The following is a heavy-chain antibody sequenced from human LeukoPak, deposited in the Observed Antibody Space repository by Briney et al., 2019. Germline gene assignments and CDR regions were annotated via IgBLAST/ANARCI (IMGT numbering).Heavy chain of an antibody. Sequence: ASVKVSCKASGYTFTSYGISWVRQAPGQGLEWMGWISAYNGNTNYAQKLQGRVTMTTDTSTSTAYMELRSLRSDDTAVYYCAKAEGIAAAGFMKDVWGQGTTVTVSS. J-gene: IGHJ6*02. CDR3: AKAEGIAAAGFMKDV. CDR1: GYTFTSYG. D-gene: IGHD6-13*01. CDR2: ISAYNGNT. V-gene: IGHV1-18*01.